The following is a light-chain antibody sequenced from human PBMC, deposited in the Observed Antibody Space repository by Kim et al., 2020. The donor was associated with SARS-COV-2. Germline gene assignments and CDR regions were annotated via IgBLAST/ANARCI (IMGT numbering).Light chain of an antibody. CDR1: QRVSGSY. V-gene: IGKV3-20*01. J-gene: IGKJ4*01. CDR2: GAS. Sequence: PGERATLSCRASQRVSGSYLAWYQHKPGQAPRLLDYGASSRATGIPDRFSGGGSGTELSRTISRLEPEDFAVYYCKQYSSPTELTFGGGTKV. CDR3: KQYSSPTELT.